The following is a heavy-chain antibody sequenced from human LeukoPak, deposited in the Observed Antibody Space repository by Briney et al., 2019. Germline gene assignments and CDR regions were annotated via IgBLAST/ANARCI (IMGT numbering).Heavy chain of an antibody. CDR3: ARVYYSRSYDYWYFDI. J-gene: IGHJ2*01. D-gene: IGHD6-13*01. CDR2: IYYSGST. V-gene: IGHV4-59*01. CDR1: GGSISSYY. Sequence: KTSETLSLTCTVSGGSISSYYWSWIRQPPGKGLEWIGYIYYSGSTNYNPSLKSRVTISVDTSRSQFSLKLSSVTAADTAVYYCARVYYSRSYDYWYFDIWGRGTLVTVSS.